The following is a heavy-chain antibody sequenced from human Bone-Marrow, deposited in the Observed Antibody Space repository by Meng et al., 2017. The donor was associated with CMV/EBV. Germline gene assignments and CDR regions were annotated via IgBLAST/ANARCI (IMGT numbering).Heavy chain of an antibody. D-gene: IGHD6-6*01. CDR1: GFTFSSYG. CDR2: IWYDGSNK. J-gene: IGHJ3*02. CDR3: ARGSVGLGIAARKTHDAFDI. Sequence: GGSLRLSCAASGFTFSSYGMHWVRQAPGKGLEWVAVIWYDGSNKYYADSVKGRFTISRDNSKNTLYLQMNSLRADDTAVYYCARGSVGLGIAARKTHDAFDIWGQGTMVAVSS. V-gene: IGHV3-33*01.